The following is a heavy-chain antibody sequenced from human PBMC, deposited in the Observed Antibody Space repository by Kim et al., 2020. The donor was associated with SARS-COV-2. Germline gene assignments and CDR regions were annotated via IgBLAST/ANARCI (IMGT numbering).Heavy chain of an antibody. CDR1: GGSISSGGYY. Sequence: SETLSLTCTVSGGSISSGGYYWSWIRQHPGKGLEWIGYIYYSGSTYSNPSLKSRVTISVDTSKNQFSLKLSSVTAADASVYYCARGPLKNPVPLGYYYYYGMDVWGQGTTVTVSS. CDR2: IYYSGST. V-gene: IGHV4-31*03. CDR3: ARGPLKNPVPLGYYYYYGMDV. J-gene: IGHJ6*02.